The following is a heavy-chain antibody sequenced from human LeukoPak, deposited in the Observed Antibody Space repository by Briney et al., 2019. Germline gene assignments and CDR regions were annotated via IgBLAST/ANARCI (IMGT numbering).Heavy chain of an antibody. D-gene: IGHD4/OR15-4a*01. CDR3: ARMGAIAGASANVDF. CDR1: GGSISSYY. V-gene: IGHV4-59*01. CDR2: IYNTGEIT. Sequence: SEALSLTCTVSGGSISSYYWSWIRQPPGKGLEWIGYIYNTGEITDYSPSLKSRVTISVDTSKNQFSLRLNSVTTADTAVYYCARMGAIAGASANVDFWGQGTLVTVSS. J-gene: IGHJ4*02.